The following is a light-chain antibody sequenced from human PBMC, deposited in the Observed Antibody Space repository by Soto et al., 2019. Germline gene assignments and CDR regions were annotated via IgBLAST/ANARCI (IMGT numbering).Light chain of an antibody. CDR1: QSVSSSY. CDR3: QQYGSSPLYT. CDR2: GAS. J-gene: IGKJ2*01. V-gene: IGKV3-20*01. Sequence: EIVLTQSPGTLSLSPGERATLSCRASQSVSSSYLAGYQQKPGQAPRLLIHGASFTATGIPDRFSGSGSGTDFTLTINRLEPEDFAVYYCQQYGSSPLYTFGQGTKLEIK.